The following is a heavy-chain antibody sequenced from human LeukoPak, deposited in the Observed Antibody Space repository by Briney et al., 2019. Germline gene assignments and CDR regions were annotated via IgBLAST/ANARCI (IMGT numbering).Heavy chain of an antibody. D-gene: IGHD3-22*01. CDR1: GFTFSSYA. V-gene: IGHV3-23*01. CDR2: ISGSGGST. CDR3: AKGSRSYAYYYDSSGYFYYFDY. Sequence: GGSLRLSCAASGFTFSSYAMSWVRQAPGEGLEWVSAISGSGGSTYYADSVKGRFTISRDNFKNTLYLQVNSLRAEDTAVYYCAKGSRSYAYYYDSSGYFYYFDYWGQGTLVTVSS. J-gene: IGHJ4*02.